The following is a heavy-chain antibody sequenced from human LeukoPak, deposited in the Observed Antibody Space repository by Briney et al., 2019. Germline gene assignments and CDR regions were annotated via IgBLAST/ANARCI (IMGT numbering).Heavy chain of an antibody. D-gene: IGHD6-19*01. J-gene: IGHJ4*02. Sequence: PGGSLRLSCAVSGFTSSRYWMHWVRQAPGKGFMWVSRINSDGSSTSYADSVKGRFTISRDNAKNSLYLQMNSLRVEDTAFYYCAKDNRRHYTSGPNPDSLHWGQGALVTVSS. CDR2: INSDGSST. CDR1: GFTSSRYW. V-gene: IGHV3-74*01. CDR3: AKDNRRHYTSGPNPDSLH.